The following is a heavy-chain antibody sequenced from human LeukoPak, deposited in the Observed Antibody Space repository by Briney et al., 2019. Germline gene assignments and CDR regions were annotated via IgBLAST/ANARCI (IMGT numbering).Heavy chain of an antibody. V-gene: IGHV3-74*01. CDR3: ARGGYSHGFDI. D-gene: IGHD5-18*01. CDR2: INNDGSDA. J-gene: IGHJ3*02. CDR1: GFTFTAFW. Sequence: GGSLRLSCAASGFTFTAFWMHWVRQAQGKGLMWVSRINNDGSDAIYADSVKGRFTISRDNAQNTLYLQMNSLRDEDTAVYYCARGGYSHGFDIWGQGTMVTVSS.